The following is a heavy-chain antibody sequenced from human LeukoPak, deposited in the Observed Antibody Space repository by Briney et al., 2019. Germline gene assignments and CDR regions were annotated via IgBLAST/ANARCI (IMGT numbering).Heavy chain of an antibody. CDR3: ARAVVPAAIGWFDP. V-gene: IGHV3-48*04. J-gene: IGHJ5*02. Sequence: PGGSLRLSCAASGFIVSGDFMSWVRQAPGKGLEWVSYISSSSNTIYYADSVKGRFTISRDNARNSLYLQMNSLRVEDTAVYYCARAVVPAAIGWFDPWGQGTLVTVSS. CDR2: ISSSSNTI. CDR1: GFIVSGDF. D-gene: IGHD2-2*02.